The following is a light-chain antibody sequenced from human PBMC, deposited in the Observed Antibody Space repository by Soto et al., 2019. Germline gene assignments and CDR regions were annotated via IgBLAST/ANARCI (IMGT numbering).Light chain of an antibody. CDR1: QGINIF. CDR2: AAS. V-gene: IGKV1-9*01. CDR3: QQRNSYPRT. J-gene: IGKJ2*01. Sequence: DIQLTQSPSFLSASVGDRVTITCRASQGINIFLAWFQQKPGKAPNLLISAASTLQSGVPSRFSGSASETEFTLTITSLQPEDSATYYCQQRNSYPRTVGQGTKVEIK.